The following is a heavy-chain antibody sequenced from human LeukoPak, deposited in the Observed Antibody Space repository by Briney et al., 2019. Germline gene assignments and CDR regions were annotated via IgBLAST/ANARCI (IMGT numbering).Heavy chain of an antibody. Sequence: GGSLRLSCAASGFTFRSYWMNRVRQAPGKGLEWVANIKQDGTKTHYVDSVKGRFTISRDNAMSSLYLQMNSLRAEDTAVYYCANDISQTGAFNVWGQGTMVTVSS. CDR3: ANDISQTGAFNV. V-gene: IGHV3-7*01. CDR2: IKQDGTKT. D-gene: IGHD7-27*01. CDR1: GFTFRSYW. J-gene: IGHJ3*01.